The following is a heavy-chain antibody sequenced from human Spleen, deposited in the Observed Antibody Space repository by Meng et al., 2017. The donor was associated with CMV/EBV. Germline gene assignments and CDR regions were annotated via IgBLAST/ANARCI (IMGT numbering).Heavy chain of an antibody. CDR2: INHSGST. D-gene: IGHD2-2*01. Sequence: VQLRQVGAGLFKPSEPLSLPCAVFGRSFSGYYWSWIRQPPGKGLEWIGEINHSGSTNYNPSLKSRVTMSVDTSKNQFSLKLSSVTAADTAVYYCARGGSVEYQLLTFSRFDPWGQGTLVTVSS. CDR3: ARGGSVEYQLLTFSRFDP. V-gene: IGHV4-34*01. J-gene: IGHJ5*02. CDR1: GRSFSGYY.